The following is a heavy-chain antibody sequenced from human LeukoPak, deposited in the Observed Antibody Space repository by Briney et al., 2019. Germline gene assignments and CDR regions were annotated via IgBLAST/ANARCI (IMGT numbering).Heavy chain of an antibody. CDR2: IYTSGST. D-gene: IGHD3-10*01. CDR1: GGSISSYY. J-gene: IGHJ4*02. Sequence: PSETLSLTCTVSGGSISSYYWSWIRQPAGKGLEWIGRIYTSGSTNYDPSLKSRVTMSVDTSKNQFSLELSSVTAADTAVYYCARDGRWGYGSGRGFGYWGQGTLVTVSS. V-gene: IGHV4-4*07. CDR3: ARDGRWGYGSGRGFGY.